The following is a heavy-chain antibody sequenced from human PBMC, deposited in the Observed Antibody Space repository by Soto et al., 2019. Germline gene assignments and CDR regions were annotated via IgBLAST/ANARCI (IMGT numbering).Heavy chain of an antibody. Sequence: GGSLSVPCAAPGFTFTGYCIRRVRQAPGKWAERVANIKQDGSEKYYVDSVKGRFTICRDNSKNSLYLQMNSLRAEDTAVYYWARVSRDFWTPHRNSGYYYYGMDVWGQGTTVTVSS. CDR3: ARVSRDFWTPHRNSGYYYYGMDV. D-gene: IGHD3-3*01. V-gene: IGHV3-7*01. CDR2: IKQDGSEK. CDR1: GFTFTGYC. J-gene: IGHJ6*02.